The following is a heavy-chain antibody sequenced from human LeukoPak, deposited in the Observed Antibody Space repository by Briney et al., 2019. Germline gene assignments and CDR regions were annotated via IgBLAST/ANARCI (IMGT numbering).Heavy chain of an antibody. CDR2: IRGSGDDST. D-gene: IGHD3-22*01. J-gene: IGHJ4*02. Sequence: GGSLRLSCTASGFAMSWVRQAPGKGLEGVASIRGSGDDSTYYADSVKGRFIISRDHFKNTLYLQMDSLRAEDSAVYYCAKVPRVYDSSAIFDYWGQGTLVTVSS. V-gene: IGHV3-23*01. CDR3: AKVPRVYDSSAIFDY. CDR1: GFA.